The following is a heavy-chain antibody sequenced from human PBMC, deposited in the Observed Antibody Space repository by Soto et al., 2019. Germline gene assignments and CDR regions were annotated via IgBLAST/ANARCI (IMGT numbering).Heavy chain of an antibody. V-gene: IGHV3-23*01. D-gene: IGHD3-3*01. CDR2: ISGSGGST. CDR3: ERVRYYDLWSGADDPNYYYYYYMDV. J-gene: IGHJ6*03. Sequence: EVQLLESGGGLVQPGGSLRLSCAASGFTFSSYAMSWVRQAPGKGLEWVSAISGSGGSTYYADSVKGRFTISRDNSKNTLYLQMNSLRAEDTAVYYCERVRYYDLWSGADDPNYYYYYYMDVWGKGTTVTVSS. CDR1: GFTFSSYA.